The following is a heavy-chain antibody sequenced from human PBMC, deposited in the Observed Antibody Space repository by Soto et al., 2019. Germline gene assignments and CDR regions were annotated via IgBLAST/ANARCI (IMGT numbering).Heavy chain of an antibody. CDR1: GGSVSSGSYY. Sequence: TLSLTCTVSGGSVSSGSYYWSWIPPPPGKGLEWIGYIYYSGSTNYNPSLKSRVTISVDTSKNQFSLKLSSVTAADTAVYYCARDGLGLDYWGQGTLVTVSS. V-gene: IGHV4-61*01. CDR3: ARDGLGLDY. D-gene: IGHD6-6*01. CDR2: IYYSGST. J-gene: IGHJ4*02.